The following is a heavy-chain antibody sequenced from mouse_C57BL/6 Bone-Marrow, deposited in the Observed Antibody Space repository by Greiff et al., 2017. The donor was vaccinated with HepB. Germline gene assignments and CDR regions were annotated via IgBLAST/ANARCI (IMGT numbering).Heavy chain of an antibody. CDR2: ISNGGGST. Sequence: EVHLVESGGGLVQPGGSLKLSCAASGFTFSDYYMYWVRQTPEKRLEWVAYISNGGGSTYYPDTVKGRFTISRDNAKNTLYLQMSRLKSEDTAMYYCARHEYHGLAWFAYWGQGTLVTVSA. V-gene: IGHV5-12*01. CDR1: GFTFSDYY. CDR3: ARHEYHGLAWFAY. D-gene: IGHD5-1*01. J-gene: IGHJ3*01.